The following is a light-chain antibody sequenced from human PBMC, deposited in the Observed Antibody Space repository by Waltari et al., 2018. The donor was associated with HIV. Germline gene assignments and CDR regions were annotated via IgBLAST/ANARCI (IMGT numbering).Light chain of an antibody. CDR3: ASWDDRVNGAV. CDR2: SDD. V-gene: IGLV1-44*01. Sequence: QSVLTQPPSASGTPGRRVTISCSGTRSSIGRTTVSWYQHLPGMAPRLLIYSDDQRPSGVPERFSGSKSGASASLAISWLHSEDEGDYDCASWDDRVNGAVFGGGTQLTVL. CDR1: RSSIGRTT. J-gene: IGLJ7*01.